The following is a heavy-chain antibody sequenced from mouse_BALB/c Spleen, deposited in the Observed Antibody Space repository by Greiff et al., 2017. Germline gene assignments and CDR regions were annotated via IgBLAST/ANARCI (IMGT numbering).Heavy chain of an antibody. CDR1: GFSLSTYGIG. CDR2: IWWNDNK. V-gene: IGHV8-11*01. D-gene: IGHD1-1*01. J-gene: IGHJ3*01. CDR3: ARIDGDYGSSSFAY. Sequence: QVTLKVSGPGILQPSQTLSLTCSFSGFSLSTYGIGVGWIRQPSGKGLEWLAHIWWNDNKYYNTALKSRLTISKDTSNNQVFLKIASVDTADTATYYCARIDGDYGSSSFAYWGQGTLVTVSA.